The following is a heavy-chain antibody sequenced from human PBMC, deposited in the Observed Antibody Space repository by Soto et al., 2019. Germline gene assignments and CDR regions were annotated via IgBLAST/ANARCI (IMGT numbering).Heavy chain of an antibody. CDR1: GFTFDDYA. V-gene: IGHV3-9*01. Sequence: GGSLRLSCAASGFTFDDYAMHWVRQAPGKGLEWVSGISCNSGSIGYADSVKGRFTISRDNAKNSPYLQMNSLRAEDTALYYCGKDNLGYYDFWCDYAHHNLGGYYYMDVWGKGTTVTVSS. CDR2: ISCNSGSI. CDR3: GKDNLGYYDFWCDYAHHNLGGYYYMDV. J-gene: IGHJ6*03. D-gene: IGHD3-3*01.